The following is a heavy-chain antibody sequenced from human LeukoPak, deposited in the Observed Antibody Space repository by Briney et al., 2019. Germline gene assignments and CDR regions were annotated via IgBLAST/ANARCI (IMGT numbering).Heavy chain of an antibody. CDR1: GGSISSYY. CDR3: ARDPVITMVRGVTSPRNYYYMDV. Sequence: SETLSLTCTVSGGSISSYYWSWIRQPAGKGLEWIGRIYTSGSTNYNPSLKSRVTMSVDTSKNQFSLKLSSVTAADTAVYYCARDPVITMVRGVTSPRNYYYMDVWGKGTTVTVSS. V-gene: IGHV4-4*07. CDR2: IYTSGST. D-gene: IGHD3-10*01. J-gene: IGHJ6*03.